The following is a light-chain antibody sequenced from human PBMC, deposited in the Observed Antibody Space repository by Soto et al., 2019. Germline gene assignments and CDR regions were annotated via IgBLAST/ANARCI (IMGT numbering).Light chain of an antibody. CDR2: AVS. CDR1: SSDVGGYNY. Sequence: QSALTQPRSVSGSPGQSVTISCTGTSSDVGGYNYVSWYQQHPGKAPKLMIYAVSKRPSGVPDRFSGSKSGNTASLTISGLQAEDEAEYYCCSYSGSYTYVFGTGTKLTVL. J-gene: IGLJ1*01. V-gene: IGLV2-11*01. CDR3: CSYSGSYTYV.